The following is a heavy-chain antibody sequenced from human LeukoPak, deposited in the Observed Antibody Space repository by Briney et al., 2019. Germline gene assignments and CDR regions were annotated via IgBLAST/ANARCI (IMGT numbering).Heavy chain of an antibody. D-gene: IGHD4-11*01. J-gene: IGHJ4*02. V-gene: IGHV3-7*01. Sequence: GGSLRLTCAASGFTFSSYWMSWVRQAPGKGLEWVANIKQDGSEKYYVDSVKGRFTISRDNAKNSLYLQMNSLRAEDTAVYYCAREATDYNRAFDYWGQGTLVTVSS. CDR1: GFTFSSYW. CDR3: AREATDYNRAFDY. CDR2: IKQDGSEK.